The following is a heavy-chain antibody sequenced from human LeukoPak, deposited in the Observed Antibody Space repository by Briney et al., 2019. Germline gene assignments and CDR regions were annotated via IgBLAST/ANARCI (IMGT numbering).Heavy chain of an antibody. Sequence: PGGSLRLSCAASGFTFSSYSMNWVRQAPGKGLECVAILKEDGSEEYYVDSVKGRFTISRDNAKNSLYQQMNSLRAEDTAVYYCARDLPSLSASAFDIWGQGTMVTVSS. V-gene: IGHV3-7*01. CDR3: ARDLPSLSASAFDI. CDR1: GFTFSSYS. CDR2: LKEDGSEE. J-gene: IGHJ3*02. D-gene: IGHD2-2*01.